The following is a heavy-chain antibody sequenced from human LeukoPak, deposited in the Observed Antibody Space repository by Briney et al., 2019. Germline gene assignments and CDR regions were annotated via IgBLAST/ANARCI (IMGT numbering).Heavy chain of an antibody. Sequence: GESLQISCKGSGYSFTNFWIGWVRQMPGKGLEWMGVISPGDSGIRYSPSFQGQVTISVDRSISTAYLQWSSLKASDSAMYYCAAGGASAPWGQGTLVTVSS. D-gene: IGHD3-16*01. CDR1: GYSFTNFW. CDR3: AAGGASAP. J-gene: IGHJ5*02. V-gene: IGHV5-51*01. CDR2: ISPGDSGI.